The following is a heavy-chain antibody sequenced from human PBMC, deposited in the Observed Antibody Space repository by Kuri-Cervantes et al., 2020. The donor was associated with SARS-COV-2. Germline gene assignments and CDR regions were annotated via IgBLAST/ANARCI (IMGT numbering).Heavy chain of an antibody. D-gene: IGHD1-26*01. J-gene: IGHJ4*02. CDR2: ISSSSYI. CDR3: ARVSGSYSTLYFDY. CDR1: GFTFSSYS. Sequence: GESLKISCAASGFTFSSYSMNWVRQAPGKGLEWVSSISSSSYIYYADSVEGRFTISRDNSKNTLYLQMNSLRAEDTAVYYCARVSGSYSTLYFDYWGQGTLVTVSS. V-gene: IGHV3-21*01.